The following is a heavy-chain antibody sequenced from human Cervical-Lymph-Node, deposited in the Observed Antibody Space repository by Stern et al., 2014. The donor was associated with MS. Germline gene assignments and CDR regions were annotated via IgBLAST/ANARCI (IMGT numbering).Heavy chain of an antibody. J-gene: IGHJ4*02. Sequence: QVQLVQSGAEVKKPGASVTVSCNVSGHPLSELAIHWLRQLPTSGLEWLGQFDPEDGETVYAQRLQGRLTMTEDTTTGTAYMTLTALTSDDTAVYYFATDRGVKWGPGTLVAVSS. D-gene: IGHD3-10*01. CDR2: FDPEDGET. CDR3: ATDRGVK. CDR1: GHPLSELA. V-gene: IGHV1-24*01.